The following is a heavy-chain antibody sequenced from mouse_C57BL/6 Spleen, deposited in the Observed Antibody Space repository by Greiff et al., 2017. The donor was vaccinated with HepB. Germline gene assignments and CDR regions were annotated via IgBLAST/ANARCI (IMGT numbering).Heavy chain of an antibody. CDR3: ARFWDYAMDY. V-gene: IGHV1-55*01. D-gene: IGHD4-1*01. J-gene: IGHJ4*01. CDR1: GYTFTSYW. CDR2: IYPGSGST. Sequence: QVQLKQPGAELVKPGASVKMSCKASGYTFTSYWITWVKQRPGQGLEWIGDIYPGSGSTNYNEKFKGKATLTVDTSSSTAYRQLSSLTSEDSAVYYCARFWDYAMDYWGQGTSVTVSS.